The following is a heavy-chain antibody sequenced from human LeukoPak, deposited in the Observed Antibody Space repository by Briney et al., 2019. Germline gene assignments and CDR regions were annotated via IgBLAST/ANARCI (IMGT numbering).Heavy chain of an antibody. J-gene: IGHJ6*03. Sequence: PGGSLRLSCAASGFTFSSYWMSWVRQAPGKGLEWVANIKQDGSEKYYVDSVKGRFTISRDNAKNSLYLQMNSLRAEDTAVYYCARESAGGAARRYYYMDVWGKGTTVTVSS. CDR2: IKQDGSEK. CDR3: ARESAGGAARRYYYMDV. D-gene: IGHD6-6*01. V-gene: IGHV3-7*01. CDR1: GFTFSSYW.